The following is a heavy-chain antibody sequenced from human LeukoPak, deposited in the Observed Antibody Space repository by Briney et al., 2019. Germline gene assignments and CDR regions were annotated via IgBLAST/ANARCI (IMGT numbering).Heavy chain of an antibody. D-gene: IGHD1-26*01. V-gene: IGHV1-3*01. Sequence: ASVKVPCKASGYTFTSYAMHWVRQAPGQRLEWMGWINAGNGNTKYSQKFQGRVTITRDTSASTAYMELSSLRSEDTAGYYCARVRGSYYLFDYWGQGTLVTVSS. CDR2: INAGNGNT. CDR1: GYTFTSYA. CDR3: ARVRGSYYLFDY. J-gene: IGHJ4*02.